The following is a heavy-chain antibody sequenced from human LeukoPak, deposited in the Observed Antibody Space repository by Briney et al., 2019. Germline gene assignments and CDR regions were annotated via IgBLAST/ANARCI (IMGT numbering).Heavy chain of an antibody. Sequence: GGSLRLSCAASGFTFSSYALSWVRQAPGKGPEWVSSIVGSGGTTYYADSVRGRFTISRDNSKNTVYLQMNSLRADDTAVYYCAKGSRDHSGATWGQGKMVTVSS. CDR2: IVGSGGTT. CDR3: AKGSRDHSGAT. V-gene: IGHV3-23*01. J-gene: IGHJ3*01. D-gene: IGHD3-10*01. CDR1: GFTFSSYA.